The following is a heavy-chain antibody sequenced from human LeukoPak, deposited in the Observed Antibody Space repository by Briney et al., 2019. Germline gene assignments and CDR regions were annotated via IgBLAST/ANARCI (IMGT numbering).Heavy chain of an antibody. CDR2: INSDGSIT. J-gene: IGHJ6*02. CDR1: GFTFTTYW. CDR3: ARGGGLDV. Sequence: GGSLRLSCAASGFTFTTYWMHWVRQAPGKGLVWVSHINSDGSITSYADSVKGRFTISRDNAKNTLYLQMNSLRAEDTAVYYCARGGGLDVWGQGATVTVSS. V-gene: IGHV3-74*01. D-gene: IGHD3-16*01.